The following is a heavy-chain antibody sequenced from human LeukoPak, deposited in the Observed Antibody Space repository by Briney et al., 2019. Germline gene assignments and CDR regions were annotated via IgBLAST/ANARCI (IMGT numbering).Heavy chain of an antibody. Sequence: SETLSLTCTVSGGSISSYYGSWIRQPPGKGLEWIGYIYYSGSTNYNPSLKSRVTISVDTSKNQFSLKLSSVTAADTAVYYCARLFPGYCSGGSCYSPVDYWGQGTLVTVSS. CDR3: ARLFPGYCSGGSCYSPVDY. J-gene: IGHJ4*02. D-gene: IGHD2-15*01. V-gene: IGHV4-59*08. CDR2: IYYSGST. CDR1: GGSISSYY.